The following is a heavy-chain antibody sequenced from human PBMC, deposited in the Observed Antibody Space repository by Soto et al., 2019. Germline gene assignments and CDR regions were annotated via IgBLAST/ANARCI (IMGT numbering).Heavy chain of an antibody. CDR1: GGSISSGGYY. V-gene: IGHV4-31*03. D-gene: IGHD4-17*01. Sequence: PSETLSLTCTVSGGSISSGGYYWSWIRQHPGKGLEWIGYIYYSGSTYYNPSLKSRVTISVDTSKNQFSLKLSSVTAADTAVYYCASSYGDYLGTWLAPWGQGTLVSVSS. J-gene: IGHJ5*02. CDR2: IYYSGST. CDR3: ASSYGDYLGTWLAP.